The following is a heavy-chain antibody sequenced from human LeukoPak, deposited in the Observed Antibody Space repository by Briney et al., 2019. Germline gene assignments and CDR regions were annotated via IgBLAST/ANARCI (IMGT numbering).Heavy chain of an antibody. Sequence: GESLKISCKASGYSFPNYWIGWVRQIPGKGLEWMGIIYPGDSDTTYKPSFQGQVTHSADKSISTAYLQWSSLKASDTAMYYCARSRAEKVPVWGSYRHHDAFGIWGQGTRVTVSP. CDR3: ARSRAEKVPVWGSYRHHDAFGI. J-gene: IGHJ3*02. CDR1: GYSFPNYW. CDR2: IYPGDSDT. V-gene: IGHV5-51*01. D-gene: IGHD3-16*02.